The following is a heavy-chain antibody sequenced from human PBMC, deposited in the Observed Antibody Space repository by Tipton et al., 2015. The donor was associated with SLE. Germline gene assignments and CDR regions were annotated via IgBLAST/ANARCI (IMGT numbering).Heavy chain of an antibody. CDR3: ARSLYSSGWYLL. D-gene: IGHD6-13*01. J-gene: IGHJ1*01. V-gene: IGHV4-4*07. CDR2: VYATGAT. CDR1: GASISSFS. Sequence: TLSLTCTVSGASISSFSWTWIRQPAGKGLEWIGRVYATGATNYNPSLKSRVTMSIDTSNNQFSLKLISVAAADTAVYYCARSLYSSGWYLLWGQGTLVTVSS.